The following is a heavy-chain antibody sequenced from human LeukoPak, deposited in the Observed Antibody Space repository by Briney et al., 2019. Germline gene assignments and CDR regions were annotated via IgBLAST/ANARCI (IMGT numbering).Heavy chain of an antibody. CDR1: GFTFSSYA. CDR2: ISYDGSNK. Sequence: GGSLRLSCAASGFTFSSYAMHWVRQAPGKGLEWVAVISYDGSNKYYADSVKGRFTISRDNSKNTLYLQMNSLRAEDTAVYYCARVACTSCCDIWGQGTMVTVSS. CDR3: ARVACTSCCDI. V-gene: IGHV3-30*01. J-gene: IGHJ3*02. D-gene: IGHD2-2*01.